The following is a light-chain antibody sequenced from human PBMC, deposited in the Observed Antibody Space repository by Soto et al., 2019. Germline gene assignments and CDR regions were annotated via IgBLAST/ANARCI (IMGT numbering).Light chain of an antibody. V-gene: IGLV2-23*01. CDR2: EGT. J-gene: IGLJ1*01. CDR3: CSYAGSNTYV. CDR1: SSDVGGYNY. Sequence: QSALTQPASVSGSPGQSITISCTGTSSDVGGYNYVSWYQQHPGKAPKLMIYEGTRRPSGVSHRFSGSKSGNTASLTISGLQAEDEADYYCCSYAGSNTYVFGTGTKATVL.